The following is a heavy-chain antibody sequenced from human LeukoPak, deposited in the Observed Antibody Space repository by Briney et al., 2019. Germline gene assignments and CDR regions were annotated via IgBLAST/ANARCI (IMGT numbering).Heavy chain of an antibody. CDR2: IYYSGST. J-gene: IGHJ4*02. CDR1: GGSISSYY. Sequence: PSETLSLTCTVSGGSISSYYWSWIRQPPGKGLEWIGYIYYSGSTNYNPSLKSRVTISVDTSKNQFSLKLSSVTAADTAVYYCARDRGWDSGSRVGIDYWGQGTLVTVSS. V-gene: IGHV4-59*01. D-gene: IGHD3-10*01. CDR3: ARDRGWDSGSRVGIDY.